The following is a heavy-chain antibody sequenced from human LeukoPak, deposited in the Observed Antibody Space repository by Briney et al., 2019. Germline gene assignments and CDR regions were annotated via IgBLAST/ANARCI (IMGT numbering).Heavy chain of an antibody. V-gene: IGHV3-23*01. CDR1: GFTFSSYA. D-gene: IGHD5-18*01. Sequence: GGSLRLSCAASGFTFSSYAMSWVRQAPGKGLEWVSAITGSGGSTYYADSVKGRFTISRDNFKNSLYLQMNSLRAEDTAVYYCAKGQNPTAMVLYYFDYWGQGTLVTVSS. CDR3: AKGQNPTAMVLYYFDY. J-gene: IGHJ4*02. CDR2: ITGSGGST.